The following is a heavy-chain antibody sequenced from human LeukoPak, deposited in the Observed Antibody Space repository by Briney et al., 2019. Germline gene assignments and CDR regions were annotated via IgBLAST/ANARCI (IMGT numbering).Heavy chain of an antibody. Sequence: GGSLRLSCAASGFTVSSNYMSWVRQAPGKGLEWVSVIYSGGSTYYADSVKGRFTISRDNSKNTLYLQMNSLRAEDTAVYYCARRQQQLVYYYYYYYMDVWGKGTTVTVSS. D-gene: IGHD6-13*01. CDR2: IYSGGST. CDR3: ARRQQQLVYYYYYYYMDV. J-gene: IGHJ6*03. CDR1: GFTVSSNY. V-gene: IGHV3-66*04.